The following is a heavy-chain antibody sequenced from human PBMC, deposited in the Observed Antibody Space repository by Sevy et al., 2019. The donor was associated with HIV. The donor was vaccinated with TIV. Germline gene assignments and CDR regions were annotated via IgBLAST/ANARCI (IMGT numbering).Heavy chain of an antibody. CDR2: IYYNGHI. Sequence: SETLSLTCTVSGGSITSLYWNWIRQPPGKGLEWIANIYYNGHINYNPSLKSRATLSLDMSKNQFSLRLSSVTAADTAMYYCAGENAWGRGYSWGQRTLVTVSS. D-gene: IGHD1-26*01. CDR1: GGSITSLY. CDR3: AGENAWGRGYS. V-gene: IGHV4-59*08. J-gene: IGHJ4*02.